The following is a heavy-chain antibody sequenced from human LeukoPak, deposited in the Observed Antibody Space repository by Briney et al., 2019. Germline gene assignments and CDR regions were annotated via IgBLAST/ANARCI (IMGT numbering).Heavy chain of an antibody. J-gene: IGHJ4*02. CDR2: IYYSGST. CDR1: GGSISSGGYY. CDR3: ARAGRSYYFDY. Sequence: SETLSLTCTVSGGSISSGGYYWSWIRQHPGKGLEWIGYIYYSGSTYYNPSLKSRVTISVDTSKNQFSLKPSSVTAADTAVYYCARAGRSYYFDYWGQGTLVTVSS. V-gene: IGHV4-31*03.